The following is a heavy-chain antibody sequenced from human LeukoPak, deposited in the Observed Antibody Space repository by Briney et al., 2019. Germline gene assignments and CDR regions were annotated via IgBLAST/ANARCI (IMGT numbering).Heavy chain of an antibody. J-gene: IGHJ4*02. CDR2: INPNSGGT. D-gene: IGHD1-26*01. CDR3: ARDIVVDSGSYGVFDY. V-gene: IGHV1-2*02. CDR1: GYTFTGYY. Sequence: ASVKVSCKASGYTFTGYYMHWVRQAPGQGLEWMGWINPNSGGTNYAQKFQGRVTMTRDTSISTAYMELSRLRSDDTAVYYCARDIVVDSGSYGVFDYWGQGTLVTVSS.